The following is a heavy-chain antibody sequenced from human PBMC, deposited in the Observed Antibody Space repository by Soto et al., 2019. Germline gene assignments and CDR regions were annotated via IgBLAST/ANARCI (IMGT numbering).Heavy chain of an antibody. D-gene: IGHD3-9*01. CDR3: ARSGGILTGYYTPDY. J-gene: IGHJ4*02. Sequence: QVQLVQSGAEVKKPGASVKVSCKASGYTFTSYDINWVRQATGQGLEWMGWMNPNSGNTGHAQKFQGRVTMTRNTSISTAYMELRSLRSEDTAVDCCARSGGILTGYYTPDYWGQGTLVPGSS. CDR1: GYTFTSYD. CDR2: MNPNSGNT. V-gene: IGHV1-8*01.